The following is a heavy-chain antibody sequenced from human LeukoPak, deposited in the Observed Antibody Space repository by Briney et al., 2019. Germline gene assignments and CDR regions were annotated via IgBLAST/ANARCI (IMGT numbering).Heavy chain of an antibody. D-gene: IGHD1-26*01. Sequence: SETLSLTCAVSGGSISSYYWSWIRQPPGKGLEWIGYIYYSGSTNYNPSLKSRVTISVDTSKNQFSLKLSSVTAADTAVYYCARVWSPQWELPHEYFQHWGQGTLVTVSS. CDR2: IYYSGST. V-gene: IGHV4-59*12. CDR3: ARVWSPQWELPHEYFQH. J-gene: IGHJ1*01. CDR1: GGSISSYY.